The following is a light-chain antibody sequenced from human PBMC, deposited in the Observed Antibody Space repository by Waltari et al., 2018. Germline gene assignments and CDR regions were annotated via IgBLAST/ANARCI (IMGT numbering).Light chain of an antibody. Sequence: DIVMTQSPDSLPVSLGATVPISCKSSLIVFYRSNNKNFLAWYQLKPGQPLKLLIYWASTRESGVPDRFSGSGSGTNFTLTISSLQAEDVAIYYCQQYYGTFPTFGQGTKLEI. CDR3: QQYYGTFPT. V-gene: IGKV4-1*01. CDR1: LIVFYRSNNKNF. J-gene: IGKJ1*01. CDR2: WAS.